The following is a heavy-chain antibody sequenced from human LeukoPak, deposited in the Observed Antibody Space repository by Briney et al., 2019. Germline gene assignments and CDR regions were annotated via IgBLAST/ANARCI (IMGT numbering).Heavy chain of an antibody. Sequence: SVKVSCKASGGTFSSYAISWVRQAPGQGLEWMGGITPIFGTANYAQKFQGRVTITADESTSTAYMELSSLRSEDTAVYYCAGRSGIAVAGTLVSFDYWGQGTLVTISS. J-gene: IGHJ4*02. CDR2: ITPIFGTA. D-gene: IGHD6-19*01. CDR1: GGTFSSYA. V-gene: IGHV1-69*01. CDR3: AGRSGIAVAGTLVSFDY.